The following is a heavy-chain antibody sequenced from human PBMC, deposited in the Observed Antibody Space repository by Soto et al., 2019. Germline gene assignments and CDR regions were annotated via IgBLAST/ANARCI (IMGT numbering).Heavy chain of an antibody. Sequence: GGSLRLSCAASGFTFSSYAMNWVRQAPGKGLEWVSVISGSGGSTYYPGSVKGRFTISRENAKNSLYLQMNSLRAGDTAVYYCARAGYDSSGYYVFDYWGQGTLVTVSS. V-gene: IGHV3-23*01. CDR3: ARAGYDSSGYYVFDY. CDR1: GFTFSSYA. J-gene: IGHJ4*02. D-gene: IGHD3-22*01. CDR2: ISGSGGST.